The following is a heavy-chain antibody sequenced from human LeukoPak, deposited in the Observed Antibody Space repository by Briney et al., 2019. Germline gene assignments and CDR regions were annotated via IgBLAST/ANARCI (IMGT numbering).Heavy chain of an antibody. V-gene: IGHV5-10-1*01. J-gene: IGHJ1*01. CDR1: GYSFTSYW. CDR2: IDPSDSYT. CDR3: ATCPWGSSERKDAEYFQH. Sequence: GESLRISCKGSGYSFTSYWISWVRQMPGKGLEWMGRIDPSDSYTNYSPSFQGHVTISADKSISTAYLQWSSLKASDTAMYHCATCPWGSSERKDAEYFQHWGQGTLVTVSS. D-gene: IGHD3-16*01.